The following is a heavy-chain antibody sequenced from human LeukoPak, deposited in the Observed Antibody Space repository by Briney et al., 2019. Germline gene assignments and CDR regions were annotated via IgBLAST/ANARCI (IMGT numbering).Heavy chain of an antibody. CDR3: AVPPFSHCSGGSCNPWYFHH. CDR1: GWSLSGYY. CDR2: INHSGST. Sequence: PSETLSLTCAVSGWSLSGYYWNWVRQPPGKGLEWIGEINHSGSTNYNPSLKSRVTISVDKSKNQVSLHLTSATAGDTAVYYCAVPPFSHCSGGSCNPWYFHHWGEGAPVTVSS. J-gene: IGHJ1*01. V-gene: IGHV4-34*01. D-gene: IGHD2-15*01.